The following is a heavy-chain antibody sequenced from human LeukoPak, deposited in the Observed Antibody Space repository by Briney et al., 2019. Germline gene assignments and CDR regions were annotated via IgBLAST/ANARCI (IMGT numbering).Heavy chain of an antibody. CDR2: INPNSGGT. Sequence: ASVKVSCKASGYTFTGYYMHCVRQAPGQGLEWMGWINPNSGGTNYAQKFQGWVTMTRDTSISTAYMELSRLRSDDTAVYYCARPTTKYSSGWATDAFDIWGQGTMVTVSS. J-gene: IGHJ3*02. CDR1: GYTFTGYY. V-gene: IGHV1-2*04. CDR3: ARPTTKYSSGWATDAFDI. D-gene: IGHD6-19*01.